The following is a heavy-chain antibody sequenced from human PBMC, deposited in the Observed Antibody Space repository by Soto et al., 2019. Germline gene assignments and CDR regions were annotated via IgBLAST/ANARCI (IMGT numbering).Heavy chain of an antibody. D-gene: IGHD6-13*01. J-gene: IGHJ4*02. Sequence: PSETLSLTCAVSGGSISSGGYSWSWIRQPPGKGLEWIGYIYHSGSTYYNPSLKSRVTISVDRSKNQFSLKLSSVTAADTAVYYCARLRIAAAASDFDYWGQGTLVTVSS. CDR3: ARLRIAAAASDFDY. CDR1: GGSISSGGYS. V-gene: IGHV4-30-2*01. CDR2: IYHSGST.